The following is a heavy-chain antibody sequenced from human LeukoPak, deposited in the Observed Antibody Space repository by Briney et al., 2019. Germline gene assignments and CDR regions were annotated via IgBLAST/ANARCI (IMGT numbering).Heavy chain of an antibody. J-gene: IGHJ6*03. CDR1: GGTFSSYA. CDR2: NIPIFGTA. V-gene: IGHV1-69*13. Sequence: SVKVSCKASGGTFSSYAICWVRQAPGQGLEWMGGNIPIFGTANYAQKFQGRVTITADESTSTAYMELSSLRSEDTAVYYCARASELREPGFYYYMDVWGKGTTVTVSS. CDR3: ARASELREPGFYYYMDV. D-gene: IGHD1-7*01.